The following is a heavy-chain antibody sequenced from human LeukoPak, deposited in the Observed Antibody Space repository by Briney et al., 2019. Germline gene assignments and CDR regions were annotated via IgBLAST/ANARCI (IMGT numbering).Heavy chain of an antibody. CDR3: AIAGVVPAAYTWFDP. V-gene: IGHV1-69*13. Sequence: SVKVSCKASGGTFSSYAISWVRQAPDQGLEWMGGIIPIFGTANNAHKFQGRVTITADESNSTDYLELRRLRSEAEDVSYSAIAGVVPAAYTWFDPWGQGTLVSVSS. CDR1: GGTFSSYA. J-gene: IGHJ5*02. CDR2: IIPIFGTA. D-gene: IGHD2-2*01.